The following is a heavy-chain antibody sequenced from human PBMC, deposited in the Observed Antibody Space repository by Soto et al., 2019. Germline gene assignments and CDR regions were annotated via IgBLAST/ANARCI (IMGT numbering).Heavy chain of an antibody. CDR1: GGSISSSSYY. V-gene: IGHV4-39*01. Sequence: PSETLSLTCTVSGGSISSSSYYWGWIRQPPGKGLEWIGSIYYSGSTYYNPSLKSRVTISVDTSKNQFSLKLSSVTAADTAVYYCASPLEPFRIRYYYYGMDVWGQGTTVTVSS. CDR3: ASPLEPFRIRYYYYGMDV. CDR2: IYYSGST. D-gene: IGHD3-10*01. J-gene: IGHJ6*02.